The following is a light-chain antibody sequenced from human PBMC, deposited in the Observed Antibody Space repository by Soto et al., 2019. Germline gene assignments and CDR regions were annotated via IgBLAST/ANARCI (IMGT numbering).Light chain of an antibody. CDR1: QSVSSY. CDR2: DAS. CDR3: QERSNWLWT. V-gene: IGKV3-11*01. J-gene: IGKJ1*01. Sequence: EIVLPQSPATLSLSPGERATLSCRASQSVSSYLAWYQQTPGQAPRLLIYDASNRATGISARFSGSGSGTDFTLTISSLEAEVVAVYYCQERSNWLWTFGQVTKVEIK.